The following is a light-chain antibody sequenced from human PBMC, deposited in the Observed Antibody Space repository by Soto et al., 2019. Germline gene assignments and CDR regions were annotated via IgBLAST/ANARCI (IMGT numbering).Light chain of an antibody. J-gene: IGKJ1*01. CDR1: QSVSKN. CDR2: GAT. CDR3: QQSYSTPPWT. V-gene: IGKV1-39*01. Sequence: EIQLTQSPASVSVSVGDRVTISCRAGQSVSKNLHGYQHKPGQAPTLLIYGATTLQRGVPSRFSGTGSGTDFTLTISSLQPEDFAPYFCQQSYSTPPWTFGQGTKVEIK.